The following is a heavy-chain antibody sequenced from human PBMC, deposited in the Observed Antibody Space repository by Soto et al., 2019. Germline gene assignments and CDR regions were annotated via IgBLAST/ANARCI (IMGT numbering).Heavy chain of an antibody. J-gene: IGHJ5*02. V-gene: IGHV1-2*02. D-gene: IGHD1-20*01. Sequence: ASVKVSCKXSGYTFTGYYMHWVRQAPGQGLEWMGWINPNSGGTNYAQKFQGRVTMTRDTSISTAYMELSRLRSDDTAVYYCARGYNWNDVLWFDPWGQGTLVTVS. CDR3: ARGYNWNDVLWFDP. CDR2: INPNSGGT. CDR1: GYTFTGYY.